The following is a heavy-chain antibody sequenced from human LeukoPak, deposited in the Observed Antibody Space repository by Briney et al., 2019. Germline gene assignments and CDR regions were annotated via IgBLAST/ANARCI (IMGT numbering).Heavy chain of an antibody. CDR1: GFTFSGYW. J-gene: IGHJ4*02. D-gene: IGHD6-19*01. CDR2: IKQDGSEK. V-gene: IGHV3-7*01. CDR3: ARGGLVTGRFDS. Sequence: GGSLRLSCAVSGFTFSGYWMSWVRQAPGKGLEWVANIKQDGSEKYYVDSVKGRFTISRDNAKNSLYLQMNSLRDEDTAVYYCARGGLVTGRFDSWGQGTLVTVSS.